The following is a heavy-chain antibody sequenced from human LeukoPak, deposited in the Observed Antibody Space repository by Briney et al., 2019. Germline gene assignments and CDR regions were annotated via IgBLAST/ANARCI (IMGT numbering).Heavy chain of an antibody. CDR2: ISGGSGYI. D-gene: IGHD6-19*01. CDR1: GFSFSSYS. V-gene: IGHV3-21*01. J-gene: IGHJ4*02. CDR3: ARQGGMQSFDY. Sequence: PGGSLRLSCAASGFSFSSYSMNWVRQAPGKGLEWVAYISGGSGYIYYADSVKGRFTVSRDNEENSLYQQMNSLRADVTAVYYCARQGGMQSFDYWGQGILVTVSS.